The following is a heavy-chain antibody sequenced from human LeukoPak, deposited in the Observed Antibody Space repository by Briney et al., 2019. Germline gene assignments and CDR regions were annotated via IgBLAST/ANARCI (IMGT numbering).Heavy chain of an antibody. Sequence: PGGSLRLSCAVSGFTFSSYEMNWVRQAPGKGLEWVSYIGSSGTTMYYADSVKGRFTISRDNAKNSLFLQMNSLRAEDTAVYYCARQPEYYDILTGYYKGGYYFDYWGQGTLVTVSS. CDR2: IGSSGTTM. V-gene: IGHV3-48*03. CDR1: GFTFSSYE. CDR3: ARQPEYYDILTGYYKGGYYFDY. D-gene: IGHD3-9*01. J-gene: IGHJ4*02.